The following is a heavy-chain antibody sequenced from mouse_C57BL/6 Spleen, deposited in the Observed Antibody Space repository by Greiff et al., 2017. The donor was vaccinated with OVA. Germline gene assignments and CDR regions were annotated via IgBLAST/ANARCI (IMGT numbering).Heavy chain of an antibody. CDR1: GYSFTGYY. D-gene: IGHD3-1*01. Sequence: EVQLQQSGPELVKPGDSVKISCKASGYSFTGYYMNWVKQSPEKSLEWIGEINPSTGGTTYNQKFKAKATLTVDKSSSTAYMQLKSLTSEDSAVYYCARRGTAQVPFDYWGQGTTLTVSS. V-gene: IGHV1-42*01. CDR3: ARRGTAQVPFDY. CDR2: INPSTGGT. J-gene: IGHJ2*01.